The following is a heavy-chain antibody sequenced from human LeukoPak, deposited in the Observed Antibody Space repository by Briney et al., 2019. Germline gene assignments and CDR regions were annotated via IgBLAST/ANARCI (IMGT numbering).Heavy chain of an antibody. J-gene: IGHJ6*02. CDR2: IYSGGST. Sequence: GGSLRLSCAASGFTVSSNYMSWVRQAPGKGLEWVSVIYSGGSTYYADSVKGRFTISRDNSKNTLYLQMNSLRAEDTAVYYCAKEAHYGDKYYYYYGMDVWGQGTTVTVSS. CDR3: AKEAHYGDKYYYYYGMDV. CDR1: GFTVSSNY. D-gene: IGHD4-17*01. V-gene: IGHV3-53*05.